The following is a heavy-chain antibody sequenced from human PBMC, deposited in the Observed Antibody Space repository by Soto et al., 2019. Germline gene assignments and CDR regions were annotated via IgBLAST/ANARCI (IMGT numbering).Heavy chain of an antibody. D-gene: IGHD3-9*01. V-gene: IGHV3-13*01. CDR2: IGTAGDT. J-gene: IGHJ6*03. CDR1: GFTFSSYD. CDR3: ARGYDILTGPYMDV. Sequence: GGSLRLSCAASGFTFSSYDMHWVRQATGKGLEWVSAIGTAGDTYYPGSVKGRFTISRENAKNSLYLQMNSLRAGDTAVYYCARGYDILTGPYMDVWGKGTTVTVSS.